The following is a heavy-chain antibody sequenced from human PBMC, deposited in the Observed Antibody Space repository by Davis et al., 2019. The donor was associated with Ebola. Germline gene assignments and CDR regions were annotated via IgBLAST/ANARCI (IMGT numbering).Heavy chain of an antibody. CDR1: GFPFSTYN. D-gene: IGHD1-26*01. Sequence: GESLKISCAASGFPFSTYNMNWVRQAPGKGLEWVSFISGSTGAKYYADSVKGRFTVSRDNAKNSLYLQMNGLRVEDTAIYYCAKDTSNIWFDIWGQGTNVTVSS. J-gene: IGHJ3*02. CDR3: AKDTSNIWFDI. V-gene: IGHV3-48*04. CDR2: ISGSTGAK.